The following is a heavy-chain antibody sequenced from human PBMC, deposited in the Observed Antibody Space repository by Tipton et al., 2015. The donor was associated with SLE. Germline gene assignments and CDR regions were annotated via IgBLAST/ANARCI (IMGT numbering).Heavy chain of an antibody. CDR1: GFSFGEYS. V-gene: IGHV3-49*03. J-gene: IGHJ4*02. D-gene: IGHD3-3*01. CDR3: TRVTTYDFWSGTYYFDY. Sequence: SLRLSCTASGFSFGEYSLTWFRQAPGKGLEWVGFIRSEGYGGTTDYAASVKGRFTISRDDSKSIASLQMNSLTTEDTAVYYCTRVTTYDFWSGTYYFDYWGPGTLVTVSS. CDR2: IRSEGYGGTT.